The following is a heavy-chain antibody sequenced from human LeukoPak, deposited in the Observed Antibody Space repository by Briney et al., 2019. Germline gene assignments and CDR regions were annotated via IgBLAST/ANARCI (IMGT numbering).Heavy chain of an antibody. V-gene: IGHV3-13*01. CDR3: TRAVGATNLGFDY. Sequence: GGSLRLSCXXSGFTFSSYDMHWVRQATGKGLEWVSAIGTAGDTYYADSVKGRSTISRENAKNSLFLQVNSLRVGDTAVYYCTRAVGATNLGFDYWGQGTLVTVSS. J-gene: IGHJ4*02. D-gene: IGHD1-26*01. CDR2: IGTAGDT. CDR1: GFTFSSYD.